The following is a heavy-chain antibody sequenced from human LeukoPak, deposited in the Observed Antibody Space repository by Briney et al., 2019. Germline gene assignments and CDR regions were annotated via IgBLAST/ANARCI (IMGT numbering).Heavy chain of an antibody. Sequence: GGSLSLSCATSGFSFTDYPMNWVRQAPGKGLEWISNIRTTAEGAKYAYYADSVKGRVTISRDDGKNTLYLHMNSLRDDDTAVYYCATDQRYAFDYWGQGILVTVSS. J-gene: IGHJ4*02. CDR1: GFSFTDYP. CDR3: ATDQRYAFDY. D-gene: IGHD3-9*01. CDR2: IRTTAEGAKYA. V-gene: IGHV3-48*02.